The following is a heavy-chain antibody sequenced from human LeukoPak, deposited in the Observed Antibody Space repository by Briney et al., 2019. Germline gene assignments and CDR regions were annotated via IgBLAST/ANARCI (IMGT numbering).Heavy chain of an antibody. CDR3: SRGPIQLWVHNGVDV. CDR2: IRSKAYRGTT. D-gene: IGHD5-18*01. J-gene: IGHJ6*02. V-gene: IGHV3-49*04. CDR1: GFNFGDHA. Sequence: GGPLRLSRTTSGFNFGDHAMTWVRQTPGKGLEWVGFIRSKAYRGTTEYAASVKGRFTISRDDSKSVVYLQMNSLKSEDTAVYYCSRGPIQLWVHNGVDVWGQGTTVTVSS.